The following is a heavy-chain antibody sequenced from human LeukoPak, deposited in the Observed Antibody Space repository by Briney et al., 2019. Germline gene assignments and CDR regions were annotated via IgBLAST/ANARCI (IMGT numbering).Heavy chain of an antibody. D-gene: IGHD6-25*01. CDR3: ARSSVRVPFDY. V-gene: IGHV3-48*03. Sequence: GGSLRLSCAASRFTFSSYEMNWVRQAPGKGLEWVSYISSSGSTIYYADSVKGRFTISRDNAKNSLYLQMNSLRAEDTAVYYCARSSVRVPFDYWGQGTLVTVSS. CDR1: RFTFSSYE. CDR2: ISSSGSTI. J-gene: IGHJ4*02.